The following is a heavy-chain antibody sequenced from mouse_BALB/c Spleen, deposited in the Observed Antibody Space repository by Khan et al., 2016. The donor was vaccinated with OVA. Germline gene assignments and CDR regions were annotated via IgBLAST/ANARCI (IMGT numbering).Heavy chain of an antibody. D-gene: IGHD2-14*01. J-gene: IGHJ2*01. Sequence: QVPLQQSGAELARPGASVKMSCKASGYTFTSYTMHWVKQRAGPGLEWIGYIHPSNSYTNYNQKFKDKATLTADKSSSTAYMQLSSLTSEDAAVYYCARDRIDYWGQGTTLTVSA. CDR3: ARDRIDY. CDR1: GYTFTSYT. V-gene: IGHV1-4*01. CDR2: IHPSNSYT.